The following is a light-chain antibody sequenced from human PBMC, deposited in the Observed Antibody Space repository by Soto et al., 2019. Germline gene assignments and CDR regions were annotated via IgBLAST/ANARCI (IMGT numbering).Light chain of an antibody. Sequence: QMTQSPSSLSASVGDRVTITCRASQAISNYLNWYQQKPGKAPKVLIYGASGLQSGVPLTFSGSGYGTNFTFTIASLGPEDFATYYCQQSFATPITFGQGTRVDI. V-gene: IGKV1-39*01. CDR3: QQSFATPIT. J-gene: IGKJ5*01. CDR2: GAS. CDR1: QAISNY.